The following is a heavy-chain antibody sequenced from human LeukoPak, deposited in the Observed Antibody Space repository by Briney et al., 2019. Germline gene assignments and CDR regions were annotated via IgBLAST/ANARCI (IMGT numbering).Heavy chain of an antibody. CDR3: ARLQQQLVSVDY. V-gene: IGHV4-39*01. D-gene: IGHD6-13*01. Sequence: PSETLSLTCTVSGGSISSSSYYWGWIRQPPGKGLEWIGSIYYSGSTYYNPSLKSRVTISVDTPKNQFSLKLSSVTAADTAVYYCARLQQQLVSVDYWGQGTLVTVSS. CDR1: GGSISSSSYY. J-gene: IGHJ4*02. CDR2: IYYSGST.